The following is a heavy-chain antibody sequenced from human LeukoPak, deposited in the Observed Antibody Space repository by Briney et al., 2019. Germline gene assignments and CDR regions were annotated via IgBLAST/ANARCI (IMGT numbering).Heavy chain of an antibody. CDR3: ARSPTKRVPEDY. D-gene: IGHD2-2*01. CDR1: SGSIFSSNW. J-gene: IGHJ4*02. CDR2: IFHSGST. Sequence: MPSETLSLTCAVSSGSIFSSNWWSWVRQPPGQGLEWIGQIFHSGSTTYSPSLKSRVTISVDKSKNQFSLRLTSVTAADTAVYYCARSPTKRVPEDYWGQGTLVTVSS. V-gene: IGHV4-4*02.